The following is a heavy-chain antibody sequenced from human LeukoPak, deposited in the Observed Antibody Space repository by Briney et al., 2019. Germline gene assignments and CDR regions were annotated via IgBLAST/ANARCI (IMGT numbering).Heavy chain of an antibody. Sequence: SETLSLTCTVSGGSISSYYWSWVRQPPGKELEWIGYISYSVTTKYNLSLKSRVTISVDTSKNQFSLKLSSVTAADTAVYYCARHSTFEIWGQGTMVSVSS. CDR1: GGSISSYY. CDR2: ISYSVTT. J-gene: IGHJ3*02. CDR3: ARHSTFEI. V-gene: IGHV4-59*08.